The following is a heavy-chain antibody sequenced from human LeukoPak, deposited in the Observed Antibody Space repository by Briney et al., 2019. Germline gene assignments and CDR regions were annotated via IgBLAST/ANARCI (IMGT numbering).Heavy chain of an antibody. Sequence: GGSLRLSCAASGFTFSSYSMNWVRQAPGKGLEWVSSISSSSSYIYYADSVEGRFTISRDNAKNSLYLQMNSLRAEDTAVYYCARVYDILTGYSTGMDVWGKGTTVTVSS. V-gene: IGHV3-21*01. J-gene: IGHJ6*04. D-gene: IGHD3-9*01. CDR3: ARVYDILTGYSTGMDV. CDR2: ISSSSSYI. CDR1: GFTFSSYS.